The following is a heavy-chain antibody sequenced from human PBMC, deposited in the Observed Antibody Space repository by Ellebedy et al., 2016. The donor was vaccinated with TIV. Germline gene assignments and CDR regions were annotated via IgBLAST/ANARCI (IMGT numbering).Heavy chain of an antibody. Sequence: MPSETLSLTCAVYGGSFSGFYWNWIRQTPEKGLEWIGEIKDRGGTNYNPSLESRVTISVDTSKNQFSLRLNSVTAADTAVYFCARGRRILTGYYPHDYWGPGTLVTVSS. V-gene: IGHV4-34*01. J-gene: IGHJ4*02. D-gene: IGHD3-9*01. CDR1: GGSFSGFY. CDR3: ARGRRILTGYYPHDY. CDR2: IKDRGGT.